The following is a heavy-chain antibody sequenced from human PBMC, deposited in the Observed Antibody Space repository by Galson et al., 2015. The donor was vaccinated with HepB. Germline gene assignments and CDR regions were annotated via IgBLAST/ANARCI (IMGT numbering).Heavy chain of an antibody. V-gene: IGHV3-30*03. Sequence: SLRLSCAASGFTFSNYGMHWVRQAPGKGLEWVALISYDGSIENYADSVKGRFTISRNDSKNTLYLHMNSLRGEDTAVYYCAIAVAALLDYWGQGTLVTVSS. D-gene: IGHD2-15*01. CDR1: GFTFSNYG. CDR2: ISYDGSIE. J-gene: IGHJ4*02. CDR3: AIAVAALLDY.